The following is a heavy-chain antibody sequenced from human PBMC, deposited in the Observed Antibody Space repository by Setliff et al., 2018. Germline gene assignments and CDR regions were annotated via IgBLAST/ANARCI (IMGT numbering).Heavy chain of an antibody. V-gene: IGHV3-21*01. Sequence: GGSLRLSCEASGFTFSGYSMNWVRQAPGKGLEWVSSISSSSSYIYYADSVKGRFTISRDNAKNSLYLQMNSLRAEDTAVYYCVRDLHWGFDYWGLGTLVTVSS. J-gene: IGHJ4*02. CDR2: ISSSSSYI. CDR3: VRDLHWGFDY. CDR1: GFTFSGYS. D-gene: IGHD7-27*01.